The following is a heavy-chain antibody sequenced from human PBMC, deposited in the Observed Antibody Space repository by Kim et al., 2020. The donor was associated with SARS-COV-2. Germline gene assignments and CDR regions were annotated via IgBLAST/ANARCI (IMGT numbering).Heavy chain of an antibody. J-gene: IGHJ2*01. Sequence: STYYNPALKSRVTISVDTSKNQFSLKLSSVTAADTAVYYCARQPYWYFDLWGRGTLVTVSS. CDR3: ARQPYWYFDL. CDR2: ST. V-gene: IGHV4-39*01.